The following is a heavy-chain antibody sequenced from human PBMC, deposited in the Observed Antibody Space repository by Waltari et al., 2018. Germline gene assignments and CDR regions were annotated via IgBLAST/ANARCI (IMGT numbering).Heavy chain of an antibody. J-gene: IGHJ6*03. CDR3: AKGHFDWNGKYYYYYMDV. V-gene: IGHV3-23*03. CDR1: GFTFSSYA. Sequence: EVQLLESGGGLVQPGGSLRLSCAASGFTFSSYAMSWVRQAPGTGLEWVSVIYSGGSTYYADSVKGRFTISRDNSKNTLYLQMNSLRAEDTAVYYCAKGHFDWNGKYYYYYMDVWGKGTTVTVSS. CDR2: IYSGGST. D-gene: IGHD1-1*01.